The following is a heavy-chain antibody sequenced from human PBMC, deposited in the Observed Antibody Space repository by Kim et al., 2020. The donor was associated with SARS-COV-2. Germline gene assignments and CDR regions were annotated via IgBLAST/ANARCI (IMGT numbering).Heavy chain of an antibody. Sequence: GGSLRLSCAASGFTFSNYWMSWVRQAPGKGLEGVANIKQDGSEKYYVDSVKGRFTISRDNAKNSLFLQMNSLRSEDTAVYYCARGSDRDSSSSSRTDYWGQGTLVTVSS. CDR1: GFTFSNYW. V-gene: IGHV3-7*04. J-gene: IGHJ4*02. D-gene: IGHD6-6*01. CDR2: IKQDGSEK. CDR3: ARGSDRDSSSSSRTDY.